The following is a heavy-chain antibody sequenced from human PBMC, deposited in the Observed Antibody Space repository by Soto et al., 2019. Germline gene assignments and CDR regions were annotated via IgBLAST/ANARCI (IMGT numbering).Heavy chain of an antibody. V-gene: IGHV3-23*01. J-gene: IGHJ4*02. CDR1: GFTFSSYA. CDR3: AKDYSNYHFYY. Sequence: GGSLRLSCAASGFTFSSYAMSWVRQAPGKGLEWVAAISGSGGSTYYADSVKGRFTISRDNSKNTLYLQMNSLRAEDTAVYYCAKDYSNYHFYYWGQGTLVTVSS. CDR2: ISGSGGST. D-gene: IGHD4-4*01.